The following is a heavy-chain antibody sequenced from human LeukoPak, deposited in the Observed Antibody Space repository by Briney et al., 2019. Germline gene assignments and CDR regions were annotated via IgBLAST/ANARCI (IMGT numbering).Heavy chain of an antibody. Sequence: PSETLSLTCTVSGGSISSYYWSWIRQSAGKGLEWIGRMHTSGSTNYNPSLKSRGTMSVDTSKNQFSLKLSSVTAADTAVYYCARDKYYYDTRGYLFDYWGQGTLVTVSS. CDR1: GGSISSYY. CDR2: MHTSGST. CDR3: ARDKYYYDTRGYLFDY. J-gene: IGHJ4*02. V-gene: IGHV4-4*07. D-gene: IGHD3-22*01.